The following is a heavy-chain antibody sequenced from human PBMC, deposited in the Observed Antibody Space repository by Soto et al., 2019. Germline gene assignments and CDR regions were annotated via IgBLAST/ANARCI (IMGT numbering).Heavy chain of an antibody. D-gene: IGHD6-6*01. V-gene: IGHV3-21*01. CDR3: ARDPPYSSSSSGFDP. CDR2: ISSSSSYI. CDR1: GFTFSSYS. J-gene: IGHJ5*02. Sequence: GGSLSLSCAASGFTFSSYSMNWVRQAPGKGLEWVSSISSSSSYIYYADSVKGRFTISRDNAKNSLYLQMNSLRAEDTAVYYCARDPPYSSSSSGFDPWGQGTLVTVSS.